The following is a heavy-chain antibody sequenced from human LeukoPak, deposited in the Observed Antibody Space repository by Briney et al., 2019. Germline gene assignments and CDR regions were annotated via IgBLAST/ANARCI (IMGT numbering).Heavy chain of an antibody. V-gene: IGHV4-59*08. Sequence: SETLSLTCTVSGGSISIYYWNWIRQPPGKGLEWIGNIQYSGSTNYNPSLKSRVTILLDTSKNQFSLKLNSVTAADTAVYYCARHPPSYSSGWYSDYWGQGTLVTVSS. CDR3: ARHPPSYSSGWYSDY. D-gene: IGHD6-19*01. CDR2: IQYSGST. CDR1: GGSISIYY. J-gene: IGHJ4*02.